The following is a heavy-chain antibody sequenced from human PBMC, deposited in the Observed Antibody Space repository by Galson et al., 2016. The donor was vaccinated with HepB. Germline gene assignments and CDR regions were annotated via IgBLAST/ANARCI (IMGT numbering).Heavy chain of an antibody. J-gene: IGHJ6*02. CDR2: IKQDGSGK. CDR1: GFTFSTFW. D-gene: IGHD1-14*01. CDR3: ARDGGGTGGYYYYAMDV. Sequence: FLRLSCAASGFTFSTFWMTWVRQAPGKGLEWVANIKQDGSGKYYVDSVKGRFTISRDNAKNSVYLQMNSLRDEDTAVYYCARDGGGTGGYYYYAMDVWGQGTTVTVSS. V-gene: IGHV3-7*01.